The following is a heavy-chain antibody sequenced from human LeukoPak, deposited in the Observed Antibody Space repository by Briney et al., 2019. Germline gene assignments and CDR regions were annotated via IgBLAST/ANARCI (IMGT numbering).Heavy chain of an antibody. D-gene: IGHD5-18*01. J-gene: IGHJ6*02. CDR2: INSDGSIT. V-gene: IGHV3-74*01. CDR3: ARDAVDTANAV. Sequence: GGSLRLSCAASGFTFTTYWMHWVRHAPGKGLVWVSHINSDGSITSYADSVKGRFTISRDNAKNTLYLQMNSLRAEDTAVYYCARDAVDTANAVWGQGTTVTVSS. CDR1: GFTFTTYW.